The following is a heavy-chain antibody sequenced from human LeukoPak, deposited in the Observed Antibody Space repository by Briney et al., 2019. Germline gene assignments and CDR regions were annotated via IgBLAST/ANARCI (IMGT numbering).Heavy chain of an antibody. CDR2: ISSSGSTI. Sequence: GGSLRLSCAASGFTFSSYEMNWVRQAPGKGLEWVSYISSSGSTIYYADSVKGRFTISRDNAKSSLYLQMNSLSAEDTAIYYCARSPSGSGNLWFDPWGQGTLVTVSS. V-gene: IGHV3-48*03. CDR1: GFTFSSYE. CDR3: ARSPSGSGNLWFDP. D-gene: IGHD3-10*01. J-gene: IGHJ5*02.